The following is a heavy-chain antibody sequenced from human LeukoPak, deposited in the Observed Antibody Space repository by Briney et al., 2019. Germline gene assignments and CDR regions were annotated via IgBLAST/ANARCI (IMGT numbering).Heavy chain of an antibody. V-gene: IGHV3-21*01. CDR2: ITSNSVYI. CDR1: EFTFSSYT. CDR3: ARQGCSGGSCYSDY. J-gene: IGHJ4*02. D-gene: IGHD2-15*01. Sequence: GGSLTLSCPASEFTFSSYTMNWVRQAAGRGLEWVSSITSNSVYIYYADSVRGRFTISRDNAKNSLYLQMNSLRAEDTAVYYCARQGCSGGSCYSDYWGQGTLVTVSS.